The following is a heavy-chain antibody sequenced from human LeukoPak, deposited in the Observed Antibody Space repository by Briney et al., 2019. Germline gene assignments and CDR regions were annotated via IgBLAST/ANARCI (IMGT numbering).Heavy chain of an antibody. V-gene: IGHV3-48*03. CDR1: GFTFSSYE. CDR3: ARDRQWQIFDY. Sequence: PGGSLRLSCAASGFTFSSYEMNWARQAPGKGLEWVSYISSSGSTIYYADSVKGRFTISRDNAKNSLYLQMNSLRAEDTAVYYCARDRQWQIFDYWGQGTLVTVSS. CDR2: ISSSGSTI. D-gene: IGHD6-19*01. J-gene: IGHJ4*02.